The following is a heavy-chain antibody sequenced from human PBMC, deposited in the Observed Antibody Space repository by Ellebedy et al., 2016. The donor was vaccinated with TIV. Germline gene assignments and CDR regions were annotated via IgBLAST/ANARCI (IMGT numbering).Heavy chain of an antibody. D-gene: IGHD3-16*01. J-gene: IGHJ4*02. V-gene: IGHV4-39*01. CDR2: IYYGVTT. Sequence: SETLSLXCTVSSGSISSSTYYWGWIRQPPGMGLEWIGSIYYGVTTDYNPSLKSQATISVDTSKNQFSLKLSSVTAADTAVYYCVRRIGARPPDYWGQGTLVTVSS. CDR1: SGSISSSTYY. CDR3: VRRIGARPPDY.